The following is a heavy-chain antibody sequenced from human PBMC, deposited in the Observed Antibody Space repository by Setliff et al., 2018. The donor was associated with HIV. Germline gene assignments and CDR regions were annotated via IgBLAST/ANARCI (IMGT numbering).Heavy chain of an antibody. CDR2: IYHTGRT. D-gene: IGHD3-22*01. CDR1: GGAFSGYY. Sequence: SETLSLTCAVYGGAFSGYYWTWIRQSPGRGLEWTGSIYHTGRTYYNRSLESRLTISIDTSKNQFSLKLTSVTAADTAIYYCASRIYYYDESRVLREEGFVPWGQGTLVTVSS. J-gene: IGHJ5*02. CDR3: ASRIYYYDESRVLREEGFVP. V-gene: IGHV4-34*01.